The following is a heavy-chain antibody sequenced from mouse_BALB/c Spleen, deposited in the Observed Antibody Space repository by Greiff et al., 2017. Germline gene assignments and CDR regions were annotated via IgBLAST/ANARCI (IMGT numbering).Heavy chain of an antibody. CDR2: IWSGGST. Sequence: VMLVESGPGLVQPSQSLSITCTVSGFSLTSYGVHWVRQSPGKGLEWLGVIWSGGSTDYNAAFISRLSISKDNSKSQVFFKMNSLQADDTAIYYCARNGRGFYYGYDYWGQGTTLTVSS. CDR3: ARNGRGFYYGYDY. CDR1: GFSLTSYG. V-gene: IGHV2-4-1*01. D-gene: IGHD1-2*01. J-gene: IGHJ2*01.